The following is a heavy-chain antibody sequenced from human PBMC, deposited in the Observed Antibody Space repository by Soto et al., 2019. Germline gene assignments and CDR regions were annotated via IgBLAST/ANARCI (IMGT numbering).Heavy chain of an antibody. CDR2: IYSGGST. J-gene: IGHJ6*02. V-gene: IGHV3-53*01. CDR1: GFTVSSNY. D-gene: IGHD6-19*01. CDR3: ARERYSSGWNEDYYYGMDV. Sequence: EVQLVESGGGLIQPGGSLRLSCAASGFTVSSNYMSWVRQAPGKGLEWVSVIYSGGSTYYADSVKGRFTISRDNSKTTLYLQMNSLRAEDTAVYYCARERYSSGWNEDYYYGMDVWGQGTTVTVSS.